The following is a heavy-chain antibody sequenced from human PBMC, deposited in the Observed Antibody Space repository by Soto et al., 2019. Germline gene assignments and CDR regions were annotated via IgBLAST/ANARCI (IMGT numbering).Heavy chain of an antibody. V-gene: IGHV3-33*01. D-gene: IGHD2-2*01. CDR1: GFTFSSYG. CDR3: ARESSTSCYFRQ. CDR2: IWYDGSNK. J-gene: IGHJ4*02. Sequence: LGGSLRLSCAASGFTFSSYGMHWVRQAPGKGLEWVAVIWYDGSNKYYADSVKGRFTISRDNSKNTLYLQMNSLRAEDTAVYYCARESSTSCYFRQWGQGTLVTVSS.